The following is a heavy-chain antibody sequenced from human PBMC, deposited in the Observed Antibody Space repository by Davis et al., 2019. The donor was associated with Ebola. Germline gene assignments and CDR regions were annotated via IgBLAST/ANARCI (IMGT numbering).Heavy chain of an antibody. CDR2: ISGSVA. J-gene: IGHJ4*02. Sequence: GESLKISCAASGFSVSSDYICWVRQAPGKGLEWVSTISGSVAYYADSVKGRFTISRDNSKNTLYLQMNSLRDEDTARYYCAKGVHTDYWGQGTLVTVSS. V-gene: IGHV3-23*01. CDR1: GFSVSSDY. CDR3: AKGVHTDY.